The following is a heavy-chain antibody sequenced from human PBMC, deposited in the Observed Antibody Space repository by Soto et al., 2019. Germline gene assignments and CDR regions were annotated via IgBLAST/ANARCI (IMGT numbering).Heavy chain of an antibody. CDR1: GFTFSSYG. CDR3: AKERDIVVVVAPLDY. V-gene: IGHV3-30*18. Sequence: QVQLVESGGGVVQPGRSLRLSCAASGFTFSSYGMHWVRQAPGKGLEWVAVISYDGSNKYYADSVKGRFTISRDNSKNTLYLQINSLIAEDTAVYYCAKERDIVVVVAPLDYWGQGTLVTVSS. CDR2: ISYDGSNK. D-gene: IGHD2-15*01. J-gene: IGHJ4*02.